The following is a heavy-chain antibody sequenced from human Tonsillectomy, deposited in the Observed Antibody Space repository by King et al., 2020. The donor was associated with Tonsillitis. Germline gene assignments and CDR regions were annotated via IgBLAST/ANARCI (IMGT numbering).Heavy chain of an antibody. CDR3: ARGQGGYAPSYYYGMDV. CDR1: GGTFSSYA. J-gene: IGHJ6*02. CDR2: IIPIFGTA. D-gene: IGHD5-12*01. V-gene: IGHV1-69*01. Sequence: QLVQSGAEVKKPGSSVKVSCKASGGTFSSYAISWVRQAPGQGLEWMGGIIPIFGTANYAQKFQGRVTITADESTSTAYMELSSLRSEDTAVYYCARGQGGYAPSYYYGMDVWGQGTTVTVSS.